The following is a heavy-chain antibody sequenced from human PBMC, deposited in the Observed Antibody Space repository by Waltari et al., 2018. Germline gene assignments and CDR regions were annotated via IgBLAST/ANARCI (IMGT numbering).Heavy chain of an antibody. CDR2: TCYRSKWYN. Sequence: QVQLQQSGPGLVKPSQTLSLTCAISGDSVSSNSAAWNWIRQSPSRGLEWLGRTCYRSKWYNDYAGAVKSRITINPDTSKNQFSLQLNSVTPEDTAVYYCARSGRIAVAVWFDPWGQGTLVTVSS. CDR3: ARSGRIAVAVWFDP. CDR1: GDSVSSNSAA. D-gene: IGHD6-19*01. V-gene: IGHV6-1*01. J-gene: IGHJ5*02.